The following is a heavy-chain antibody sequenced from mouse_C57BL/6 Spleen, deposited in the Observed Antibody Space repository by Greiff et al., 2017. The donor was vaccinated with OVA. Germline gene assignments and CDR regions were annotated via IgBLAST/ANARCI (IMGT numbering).Heavy chain of an antibody. CDR1: EYEFPSHD. CDR3: ARQHYSNPHWYFDV. Sequence: EVKLQESGGGLVQPGESLKLSCESNEYEFPSHDMSWVRKTPEKRLELVAAINSDGGSTYYPDTMERRFIISRDNTKKTLYLQMSSLRSEDTALYYCARQHYSNPHWYFDVWGTGTTVTVSS. J-gene: IGHJ1*03. D-gene: IGHD2-5*01. V-gene: IGHV5-2*01. CDR2: INSDGGST.